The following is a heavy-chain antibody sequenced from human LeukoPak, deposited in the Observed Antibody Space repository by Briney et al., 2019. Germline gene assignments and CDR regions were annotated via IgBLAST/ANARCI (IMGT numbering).Heavy chain of an antibody. V-gene: IGHV3-30*02. CDR1: GFTFSSYG. CDR3: VTDRRGILVRGTTFDY. J-gene: IGHJ4*02. D-gene: IGHD3-10*01. CDR2: IWYDGSNK. Sequence: QPGGSLRLSCAASGFTFSSYGMHWVRQAPGKGLEWVAVIWYDGSNKYYADSVKGRFTISRDNSKNTLYLQMSSLRAEDTAVYYCVTDRRGILVRGTTFDYWGQGTLVTVSS.